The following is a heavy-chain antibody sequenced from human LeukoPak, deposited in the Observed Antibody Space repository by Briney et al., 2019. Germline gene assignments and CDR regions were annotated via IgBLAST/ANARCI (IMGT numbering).Heavy chain of an antibody. J-gene: IGHJ4*02. Sequence: SETLSLTCAVYGGSFSGYYWSWIRQPPGKGLEWIGEINHSGSTNYNPSLKSRVTISVDTSKNQFSLKLSSVTAADTAVYYCARRYDFWSGYSEDYWGQGTLVTVSS. CDR3: ARRYDFWSGYSEDY. V-gene: IGHV4-34*01. CDR1: GGSFSGYY. CDR2: INHSGST. D-gene: IGHD3-3*01.